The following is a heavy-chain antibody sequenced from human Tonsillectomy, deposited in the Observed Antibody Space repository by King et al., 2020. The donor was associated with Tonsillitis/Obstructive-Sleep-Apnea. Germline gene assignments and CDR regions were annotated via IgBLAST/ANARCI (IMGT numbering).Heavy chain of an antibody. J-gene: IGHJ6*02. CDR1: GDTFSKYA. D-gene: IGHD4-17*01. CDR3: VREVYGDYNWYGLDV. CDR2: IIPILGIV. V-gene: IGHV1-69*10. Sequence: VQLVESGAEVKKPASSVKVSCKASGDTFSKYAISWVRQAPGQGLEWMGAIIPILGIVNYAQKFQGRVTITADKSTSTAYMELSSLRSEDTAVYYCVREVYGDYNWYGLDVWGQGTTVTVSS.